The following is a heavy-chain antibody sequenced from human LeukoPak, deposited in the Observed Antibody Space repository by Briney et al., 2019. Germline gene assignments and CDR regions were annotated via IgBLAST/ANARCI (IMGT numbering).Heavy chain of an antibody. CDR2: INSDGGST. D-gene: IGHD3-3*01. J-gene: IGHJ6*03. CDR1: GFTFSSYW. Sequence: GGSLRLSCAASGFTFSSYWMHWVRQAPGKGLVWVSRINSDGGSTNYADSVKGRFTISRDNAKNSLYLQLNSLRAEDTAVYYCARDYHNFWSGYPGYYYYMDVWGKGTTVTVSS. V-gene: IGHV3-74*01. CDR3: ARDYHNFWSGYPGYYYYMDV.